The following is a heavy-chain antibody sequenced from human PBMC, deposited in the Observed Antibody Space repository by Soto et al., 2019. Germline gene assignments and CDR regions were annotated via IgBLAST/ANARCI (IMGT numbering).Heavy chain of an antibody. D-gene: IGHD2-8*01. CDR3: ARVPQDCSSGVCYIDY. V-gene: IGHV4-59*13. J-gene: IGHJ4*02. Sequence: SETLSLTCTVSGGSISSFYWSWFRQPPGKGLEWIGYIYYTGSTNYNPSLKSRVTISVDTSKDQFSLKLSSVTAADTAVYFCARVPQDCSSGVCYIDYWGQGTLVTVSS. CDR2: IYYTGST. CDR1: GGSISSFY.